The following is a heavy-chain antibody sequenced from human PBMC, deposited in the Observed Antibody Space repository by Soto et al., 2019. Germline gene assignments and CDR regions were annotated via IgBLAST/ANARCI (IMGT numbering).Heavy chain of an antibody. Sequence: QVQLVQSGAEVKKPGASVKVSCKASGYTFTNYGISWVRQAPGQGLEWMGWISAYNGNTKYAQKLQGRVTMTTDTSTSTADRELRSLRSDDTAVYSCARDSPPVDYWGQGTLVTVSS. J-gene: IGHJ4*02. CDR3: ARDSPPVDY. CDR1: GYTFTNYG. V-gene: IGHV1-18*01. CDR2: ISAYNGNT.